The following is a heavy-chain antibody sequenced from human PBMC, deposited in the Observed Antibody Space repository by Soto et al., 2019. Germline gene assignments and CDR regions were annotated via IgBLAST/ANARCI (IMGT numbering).Heavy chain of an antibody. V-gene: IGHV4-4*02. CDR2: IYHSGST. CDR3: ASLYLKVRRYSSGWPVDY. D-gene: IGHD6-19*01. CDR1: GGSISSSNW. J-gene: IGHJ4*02. Sequence: QVQLQESGPGLVKPSGTLSLTCAVSGGSISSSNWWSWVRQPPGKGLEWIGEIYHSGSTNYNPSLKSLVTISVDKSKNQFSLKLSSVTAADTAVYYCASLYLKVRRYSSGWPVDYWGQGTLVTVSS.